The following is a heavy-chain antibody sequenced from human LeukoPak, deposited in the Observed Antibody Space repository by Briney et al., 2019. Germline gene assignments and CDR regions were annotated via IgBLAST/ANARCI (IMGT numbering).Heavy chain of an antibody. CDR2: IYSSGST. V-gene: IGHV4-59*01. Sequence: SETRSLTCTVSGDSISSYYWSWIRRPPGKGLEWIGYIYSSGSTKYNPSLKSRVTISVDTSKNQFSLKLSSVTAADTAVYYCARARVRSYSYDSSGFYTSDWHFDLWGRGTLVTVSS. J-gene: IGHJ2*01. CDR1: GDSISSYY. D-gene: IGHD3-22*01. CDR3: ARARVRSYSYDSSGFYTSDWHFDL.